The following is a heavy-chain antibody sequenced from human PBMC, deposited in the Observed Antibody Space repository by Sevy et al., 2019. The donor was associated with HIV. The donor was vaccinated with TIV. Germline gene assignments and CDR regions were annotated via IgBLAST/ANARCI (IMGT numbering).Heavy chain of an antibody. D-gene: IGHD1-26*01. CDR3: TRHDHVGATGPTDY. CDR1: GGSISNDY. J-gene: IGHJ4*02. V-gene: IGHV4-59*01. Sequence: SETLSLTCTVSGGSISNDYWSWIQQPPGKGLEWIGYIYYSGSTNYNPSLKSRVTISVDTSKNQFSLKVSSVTAADTAVYYCTRHDHVGATGPTDYWGQGTLVTVSS. CDR2: IYYSGST.